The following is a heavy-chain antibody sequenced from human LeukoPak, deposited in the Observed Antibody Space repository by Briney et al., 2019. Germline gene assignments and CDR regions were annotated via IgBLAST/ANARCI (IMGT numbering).Heavy chain of an antibody. Sequence: GASVKVSCKVSGYTLTELSLHWVRQAPGKGLEWMGRFDPEDDETIYARKFQGRVTMTEDTSTDTAYMELSSLRSEDTAVYFCAVSLTTGGYYGMDVWGEGTTVTVS. CDR3: AVSLTTGGYYGMDV. V-gene: IGHV1-24*01. D-gene: IGHD1-1*01. J-gene: IGHJ6*02. CDR2: FDPEDDET. CDR1: GYTLTELS.